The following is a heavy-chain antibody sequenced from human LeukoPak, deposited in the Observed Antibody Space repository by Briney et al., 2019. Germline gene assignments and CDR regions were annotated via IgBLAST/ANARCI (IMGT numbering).Heavy chain of an antibody. CDR3: AKQWAVAGNRVPTIDY. Sequence: GGSLRLSCAASGFTFSSYGMYWVRQAPGKGLEWVAFIRYDGSITHYADSVKGRFTISRDNSKNTLYLQMNSLGPEDTAMYYCAKQWAVAGNRVPTIDYWGQGTLVTVSS. J-gene: IGHJ4*02. V-gene: IGHV3-30*02. CDR1: GFTFSSYG. CDR2: IRYDGSIT. D-gene: IGHD6-19*01.